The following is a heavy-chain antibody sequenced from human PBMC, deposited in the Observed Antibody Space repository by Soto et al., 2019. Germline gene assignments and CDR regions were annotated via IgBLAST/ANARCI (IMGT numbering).Heavy chain of an antibody. V-gene: IGHV3-48*02. CDR1: GFTISGNA. CDR3: ARDLSWGSKWYYYMDV. D-gene: IGHD3-16*01. CDR2: ISGSIRNI. J-gene: IGHJ6*03. Sequence: EVQLVESGGGLVQPGGSLRLSCAASGFTISGNAMNWVRQAPGKGLEWVSYISGSIRNIHHADSVKGRFTISRDNAKNSLYLQMNSLRDEDTAVYRCARDLSWGSKWYYYMDVWGKGTTVTVSS.